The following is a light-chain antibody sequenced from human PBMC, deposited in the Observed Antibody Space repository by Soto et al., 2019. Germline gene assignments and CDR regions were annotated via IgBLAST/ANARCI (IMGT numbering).Light chain of an antibody. V-gene: IGLV3-21*02. CDR1: NIGSKS. Sequence: SYELTQPPSVSVAPGQTARITCGENNIGSKSVHWYQQKPGQAPVLVVYDDSDRPSGIPERFSGSNSGNTATLTISRVEAGDEADYYCQVWDSSSDLWVFGGGTKVTVL. CDR3: QVWDSSSDLWV. CDR2: DDS. J-gene: IGLJ3*02.